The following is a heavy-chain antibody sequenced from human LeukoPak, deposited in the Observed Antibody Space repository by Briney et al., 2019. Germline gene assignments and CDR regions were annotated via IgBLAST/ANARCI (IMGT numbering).Heavy chain of an antibody. CDR3: VVGWFSLFEFHY. V-gene: IGHV1-24*01. Sequence: ASVTVSCKVSEYTLTELSMHWVRQAPGKGLEWMGGFGPEDGETIYAQSLQGRVTMTEDTSTDTAYMELSSLRSYDTAVYFCVVGWFSLFEFHYWGQGTLVTVSS. CDR1: EYTLTELS. CDR2: FGPEDGET. J-gene: IGHJ4*02. D-gene: IGHD6-19*01.